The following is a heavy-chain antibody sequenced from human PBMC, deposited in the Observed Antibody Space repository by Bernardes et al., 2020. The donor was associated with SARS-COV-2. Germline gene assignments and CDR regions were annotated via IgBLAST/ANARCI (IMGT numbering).Heavy chain of an antibody. CDR1: GGSISSYF. CDR2: IYYSGST. V-gene: IGHV4-59*01. Sequence: SETLSLTCTVSGGSISSYFWTWIRQSPGKGLEWIGFIYYSGSTTYNPSLKSRVTISVDTSKNHFSLKLSSVTAADTAVYYCARVSSKATVTTAGRYYYGMDVWGQGTTVSVSS. J-gene: IGHJ6*02. CDR3: ARVSSKATVTTAGRYYYGMDV. D-gene: IGHD4-17*01.